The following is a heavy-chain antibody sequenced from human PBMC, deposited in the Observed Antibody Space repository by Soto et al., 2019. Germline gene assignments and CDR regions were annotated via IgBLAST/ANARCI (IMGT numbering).Heavy chain of an antibody. V-gene: IGHV1-18*01. CDR3: AKADSNYAGRFSYYYMDV. CDR1: GYTFRSYG. CDR2: MSGYNGNT. D-gene: IGHD4-4*01. Sequence: QVQLLQSRTEVKKPGASVKVSCKASGYTFRSYGISWVRQAPGQGLEWMGWMSGYNGNTHYSQKFQGKVTMTTDTSTSTAYMELRNLRSDDTAVYYCAKADSNYAGRFSYYYMDVWGTGTMVTVSS. J-gene: IGHJ6*03.